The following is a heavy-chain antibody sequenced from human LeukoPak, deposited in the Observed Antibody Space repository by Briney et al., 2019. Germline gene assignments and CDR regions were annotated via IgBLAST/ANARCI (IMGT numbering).Heavy chain of an antibody. Sequence: GGSLRLSCAGSGFTFSDYWVDWVRQAPGKGLEWVSAISGSGGSTYYADSVKGRFTISRDNSKNTLYLQMNSLRVEDTAVYYCGRDLIGTAASWDSWGQGTLVTVSS. J-gene: IGHJ4*02. D-gene: IGHD6-25*01. CDR3: GRDLIGTAASWDS. CDR1: GFTFSDYW. CDR2: ISGSGGST. V-gene: IGHV3-23*01.